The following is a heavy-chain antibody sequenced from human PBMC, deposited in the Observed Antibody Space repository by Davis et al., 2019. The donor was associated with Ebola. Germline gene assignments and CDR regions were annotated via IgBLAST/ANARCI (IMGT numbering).Heavy chain of an antibody. CDR1: GFTFSSYA. CDR2: ISGSGGST. D-gene: IGHD3-3*01. Sequence: GESLKISCAASGFTFSSYAMSWVRQAPGKGLEWVSAISGSGGSTYYADSVKGRFTISRDNSKNTLYLQMNSLRAEDTAVYYCAKDVTIFGVVLDAFDIWGQGTMVTVSS. CDR3: AKDVTIFGVVLDAFDI. V-gene: IGHV3-23*01. J-gene: IGHJ3*02.